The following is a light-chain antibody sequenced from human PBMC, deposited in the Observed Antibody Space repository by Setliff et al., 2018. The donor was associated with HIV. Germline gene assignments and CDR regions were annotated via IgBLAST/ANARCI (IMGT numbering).Light chain of an antibody. CDR1: HDIGNY. CDR2: TAS. CDR3: QQYNRYEGT. Sequence: DIPMTQSPSSLSASVGDRVTITCRASHDIGNYLAWYQQSPGKVPTLLIYTASTSQSGVPSRFSGSGSGTDFTLTISSLQPDDFATYYCQQYNRYEGTFGQGTKVDIK. J-gene: IGKJ1*01. V-gene: IGKV1-27*01.